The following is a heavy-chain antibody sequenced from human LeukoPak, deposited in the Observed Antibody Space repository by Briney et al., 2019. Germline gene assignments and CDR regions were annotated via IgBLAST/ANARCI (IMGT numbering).Heavy chain of an antibody. CDR3: AKDRVWNSLDS. D-gene: IGHD1-7*01. V-gene: IGHV3-74*01. CDR2: INKDGSGT. CDR1: GFTFSDFW. Sequence: GGSLRLSCAASGFTFSDFWMNWVRQAPGKGLVWVSRINKDGSGTDYADSVKGRFTISRDNAKNTLYLQMNSLKTDDTAVYYCAKDRVWNSLDSWGQGILVTVSS. J-gene: IGHJ4*02.